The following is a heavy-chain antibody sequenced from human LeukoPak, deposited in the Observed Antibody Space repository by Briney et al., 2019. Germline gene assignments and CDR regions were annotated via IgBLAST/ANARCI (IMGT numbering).Heavy chain of an antibody. CDR2: IYYSGGT. Sequence: PSETLSLTCTVSGGSISSSNYYCGWIRQPPGKGLERIGSIYYSGGTYYNPSLKSRVTISVDTSENQFSLKLSSVTAADTAVYYCARQAPGYTYGYVYWGQGTLVTVSS. J-gene: IGHJ4*02. CDR3: ARQAPGYTYGYVY. V-gene: IGHV4-39*01. D-gene: IGHD5-18*01. CDR1: GGSISSSNYY.